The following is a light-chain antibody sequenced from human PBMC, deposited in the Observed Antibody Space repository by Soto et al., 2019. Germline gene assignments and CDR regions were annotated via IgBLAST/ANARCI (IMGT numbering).Light chain of an antibody. CDR3: SSYTPISALEV. J-gene: IGLJ3*02. Sequence: QSALTQPASVSGSPGQSITISCTGTSSDVGGYNYVSWYQQHPGKAPKLMIYEVSNRPSGVSNRFSGSKSGNTASLTISGLQAEDEADYYCSSYTPISALEVLGGGTKLTVL. CDR1: SSDVGGYNY. CDR2: EVS. V-gene: IGLV2-14*01.